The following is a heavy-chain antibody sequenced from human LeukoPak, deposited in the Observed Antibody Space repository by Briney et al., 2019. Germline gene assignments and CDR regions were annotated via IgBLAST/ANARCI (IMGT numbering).Heavy chain of an antibody. V-gene: IGHV3-21*01. Sequence: GGSLRLSCAASGFTFSSYMNWVRQAPGKGLEWVSSISSTSSYIYYADSVKGRFTISRDNAKNSLYLQMNSLRADDTVVYYCARAPGGYCSGGSCPNWFDPWGQGTLVTVSS. CDR1: GFTFSSY. CDR2: ISSTSSYI. J-gene: IGHJ5*02. CDR3: ARAPGGYCSGGSCPNWFDP. D-gene: IGHD2-15*01.